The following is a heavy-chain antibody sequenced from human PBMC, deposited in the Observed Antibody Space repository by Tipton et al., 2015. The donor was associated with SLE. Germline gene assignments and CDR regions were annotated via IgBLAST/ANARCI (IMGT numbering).Heavy chain of an antibody. V-gene: IGHV4-59*08. Sequence: TLSLTCTVSGGSITSHYWTWIRQSPGKEFEWLAYVSYTGSATYNPSLRSRVSISLDTSENQFSLKVTSVTAADTAVYYCARGVSFDSWGQGTLVTVSS. CDR2: VSYTGSA. CDR3: ARGVSFDS. J-gene: IGHJ4*02. CDR1: GGSITSHY.